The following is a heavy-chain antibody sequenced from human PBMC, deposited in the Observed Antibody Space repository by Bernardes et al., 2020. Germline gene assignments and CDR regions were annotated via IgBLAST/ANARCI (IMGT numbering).Heavy chain of an antibody. CDR2: INPNSGGT. Sequence: ASVKVSCKASGYTFTGYYMHWVRQAPGQGLEWMGWINPNSGGTNYAQKFQGWVTMTRDTSISTAYMELSRLRSDDTAVYYCARDYRHGSGSYYNERWFDPWGQGTLVTVSS. V-gene: IGHV1-2*04. D-gene: IGHD3-10*01. J-gene: IGHJ5*02. CDR3: ARDYRHGSGSYYNERWFDP. CDR1: GYTFTGYY.